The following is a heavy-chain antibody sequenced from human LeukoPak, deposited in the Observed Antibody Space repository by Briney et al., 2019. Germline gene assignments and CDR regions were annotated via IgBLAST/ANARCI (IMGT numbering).Heavy chain of an antibody. J-gene: IGHJ4*02. Sequence: ASVKVSCKASGYTFTGYYMHWVRQAPGQGLEWMGWINPNSGGTNYAQKFQGRVTMTRDTSISTAYMELSRLGSDDTAVYYCARDRLPDTAMVVDYWGQGTLVTVSS. CDR2: INPNSGGT. V-gene: IGHV1-2*02. D-gene: IGHD5-18*01. CDR3: ARDRLPDTAMVVDY. CDR1: GYTFTGYY.